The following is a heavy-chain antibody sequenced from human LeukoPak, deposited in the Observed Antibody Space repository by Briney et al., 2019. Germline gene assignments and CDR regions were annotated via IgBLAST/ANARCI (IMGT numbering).Heavy chain of an antibody. J-gene: IGHJ6*02. V-gene: IGHV3-53*04. CDR2: IYNGGST. Sequence: PGGSLRLSCSGSGVSFSGYWMHWVRQAPGKGLEWVSVIYNGGSTYYADSVKGRFTISRQNTKNTLDLQMNSLRPEDTAVYYCARDGRYCIITSCYGYYGMDVWGQGTTVTVTS. CDR3: ARDGRYCIITSCYGYYGMDV. CDR1: GVSFSGYW. D-gene: IGHD2-2*01.